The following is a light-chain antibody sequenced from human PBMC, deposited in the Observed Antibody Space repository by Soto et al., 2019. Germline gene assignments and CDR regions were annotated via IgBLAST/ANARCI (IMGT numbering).Light chain of an antibody. V-gene: IGKV3-15*01. CDR1: QSISIN. Sequence: EIVMTQSPATLSVSPGERATFSCRASQSISINLAWYQQKPGQAPRLLIFGASTRATGIPARFSGSGSGTEFTLTISSLQSEDFAVYYCQQYNTWPSWTFGQGTKVDIK. J-gene: IGKJ1*01. CDR3: QQYNTWPSWT. CDR2: GAS.